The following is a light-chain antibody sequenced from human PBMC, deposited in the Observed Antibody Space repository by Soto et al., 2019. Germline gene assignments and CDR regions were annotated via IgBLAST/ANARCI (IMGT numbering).Light chain of an antibody. CDR2: EVS. CDR1: SSDVGGYNY. J-gene: IGLJ2*01. Sequence: QSALTQPPSASGSPGQSGTISCTGTSSDVGGYNYVSWYQQHPGKAPKLMIYEVSKRPSVVPDRFSGSKSGNTASLTVSGLQAEDEADYYCSSYAGSNNLVFGGGTKLTVL. CDR3: SSYAGSNNLV. V-gene: IGLV2-8*01.